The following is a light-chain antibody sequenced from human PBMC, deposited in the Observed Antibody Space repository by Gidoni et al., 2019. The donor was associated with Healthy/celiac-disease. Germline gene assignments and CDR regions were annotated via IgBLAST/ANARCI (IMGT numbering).Light chain of an antibody. CDR2: GAS. V-gene: IGKV3-20*01. CDR3: QQYGSSPKLT. J-gene: IGKJ4*01. CDR1: QSVRSSY. Sequence: EIVLTPSTGTLSLSPGERATLSCRASQSVRSSYLAWYQQKPGQAPRLLIYGASSRATGIPDRFSGSGSGTDFTLTISRLEPEDFAVYYCQQYGSSPKLTFGGGTKVEIK.